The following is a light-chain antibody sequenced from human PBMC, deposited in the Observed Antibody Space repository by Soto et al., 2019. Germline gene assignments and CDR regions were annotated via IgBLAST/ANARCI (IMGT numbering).Light chain of an antibody. CDR3: AAWDYNLAGPA. Sequence: QSVLTQPPSASGTPGQRVSISCSGSNSNIGSKYVYWYQQLPGTAPKLLMYRNNQRPSGVPDRFSGSKSGTSASLAISGLRSEDEADYYCAAWDYNLAGPAFGGGTKLTVL. CDR2: RNN. J-gene: IGLJ2*01. V-gene: IGLV1-47*01. CDR1: NSNIGSKY.